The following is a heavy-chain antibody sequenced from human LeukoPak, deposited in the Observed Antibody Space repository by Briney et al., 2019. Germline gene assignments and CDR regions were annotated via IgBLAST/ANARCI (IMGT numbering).Heavy chain of an antibody. D-gene: IGHD3-22*01. CDR3: ARDLFGVVASYYMDV. J-gene: IGHJ6*03. CDR2: ISAYNGKT. CDR1: GYTFTSYG. Sequence: ASVKVSCKASGYTFTSYGISWVRQAPGQGVEWMGWISAYNGKTNYAQKLQGRVTMTTDTSTSTAYMELRSLRSDDTAVYYCARDLFGVVASYYMDVGGKGTTVTVSS. V-gene: IGHV1-18*01.